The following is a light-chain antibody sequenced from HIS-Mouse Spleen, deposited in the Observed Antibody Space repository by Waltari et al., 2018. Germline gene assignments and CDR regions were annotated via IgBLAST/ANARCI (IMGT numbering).Light chain of an antibody. CDR1: QSISSW. J-gene: IGKJ1*01. Sequence: DIQMTQSPSTLSASVGDRVTITCRASQSISSWLAWYQQKPGKAPKLLIYKASSLESGVPSRFSGSGSGTEFTLTISSLQPYDFATYYCQQYNSYSPFGQGTKVGIK. V-gene: IGKV1-5*03. CDR3: QQYNSYSP. CDR2: KAS.